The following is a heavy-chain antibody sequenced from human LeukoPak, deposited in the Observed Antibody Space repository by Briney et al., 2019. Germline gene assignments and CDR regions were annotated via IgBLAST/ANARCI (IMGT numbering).Heavy chain of an antibody. J-gene: IGHJ4*02. D-gene: IGHD3-9*01. CDR3: ARGRLGFYDILTGGYYFDY. CDR1: GGSISSYY. V-gene: IGHV4-4*07. CDR2: IYTSGST. Sequence: SETLSLTCTVSGGSISSYYWSWIRQPAGKGLEWIGRIYTSGSTNYNPSLKSRVTISVDTSKNQFSLKLSSVTAADTAVYYCARGRLGFYDILTGGYYFDYWGPGSLVTVSS.